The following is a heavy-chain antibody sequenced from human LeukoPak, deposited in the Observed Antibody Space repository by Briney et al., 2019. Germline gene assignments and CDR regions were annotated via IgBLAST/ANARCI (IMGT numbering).Heavy chain of an antibody. CDR1: GFTFGSYW. CDR2: IYSDGSSY. D-gene: IGHD3-10*01. Sequence: GGSLRLSCAASGFTFGSYWMHWVRQAPGKGLVWVSRIYSDGSSYTADSVKGRFTISTDNSKNTLYLQMNSLRVEDTAVYFCAARKVRGVWFYLDYWGQGTLVTVSS. J-gene: IGHJ4*02. CDR3: AARKVRGVWFYLDY. V-gene: IGHV3-74*03.